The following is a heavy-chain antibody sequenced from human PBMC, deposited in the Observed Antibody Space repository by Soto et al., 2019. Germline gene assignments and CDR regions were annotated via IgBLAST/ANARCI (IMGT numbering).Heavy chain of an antibody. J-gene: IGHJ4*02. V-gene: IGHV4-34*01. CDR3: ARGISVVEGPYSFDY. Sequence: QVQLQQWGAGLLKPSETLSLTCAVYGGSFSGYYWSWIRQPPGKGLEWIGEINHSGSTNYNPSLKSRVTISVDTSKNQFALKLSSVTAADTAVYYCARGISVVEGPYSFDYWGQGTLVTVSS. CDR1: GGSFSGYY. D-gene: IGHD2-15*01. CDR2: INHSGST.